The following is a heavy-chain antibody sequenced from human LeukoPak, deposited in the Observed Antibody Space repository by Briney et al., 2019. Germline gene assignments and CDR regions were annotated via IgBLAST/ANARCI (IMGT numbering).Heavy chain of an antibody. CDR2: IIPIFGTA. Sequence: ASVKVSCKASGGTFSSYAVSWVRQAPGQGLEWMGGIIPIFGTANYAQKFQGRVTITTDESTSTAYMELSSLRSEDTAVYYCARAIVVVPAANDAFDIWGQGTMVTVSS. CDR3: ARAIVVVPAANDAFDI. D-gene: IGHD2-2*01. V-gene: IGHV1-69*05. CDR1: GGTFSSYA. J-gene: IGHJ3*02.